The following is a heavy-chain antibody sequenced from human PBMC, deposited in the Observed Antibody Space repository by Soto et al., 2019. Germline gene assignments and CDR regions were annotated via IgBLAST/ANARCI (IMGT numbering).Heavy chain of an antibody. J-gene: IGHJ5*02. CDR3: AKDPKAAAGMRWFDP. Sequence: EVQLLESGGGLVQPGGSLRLSCAASGFTFSNYAMSWVRQAPGKGLEWVSVVSGSGTSTYYADSVKGRFTISRDNSKNTLYLQMNSLRGDDTAVYYCAKDPKAAAGMRWFDPWGQGTLVTVS. CDR2: VSGSGTST. V-gene: IGHV3-23*01. CDR1: GFTFSNYA. D-gene: IGHD6-13*01.